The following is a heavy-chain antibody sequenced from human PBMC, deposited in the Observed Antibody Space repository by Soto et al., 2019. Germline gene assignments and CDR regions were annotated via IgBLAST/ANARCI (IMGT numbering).Heavy chain of an antibody. CDR1: GASISSGGYY. CDR2: IYYSGST. CDR3: ARGGDWFDP. J-gene: IGHJ5*02. D-gene: IGHD3-10*01. Sequence: SETLSLTCTVSGASISSGGYYWSWIRQHPGKGLEWIGYIYYSGSTNNNPSLRSRVTISVDTSKNQFSLKLSSVTAADTAVYYCARGGDWFDPWGQGTLVTVSS. V-gene: IGHV4-31*03.